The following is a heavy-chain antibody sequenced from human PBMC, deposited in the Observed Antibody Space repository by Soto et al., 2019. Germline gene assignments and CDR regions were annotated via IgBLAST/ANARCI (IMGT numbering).Heavy chain of an antibody. CDR2: IVPLSGTP. J-gene: IGHJ4*02. CDR3: ARDWRQMSRGGFFDY. V-gene: IGHV1-69*06. Sequence: QVRLVQSGAEVKKPGSSVKLSCKVSGGNSNSYSIAWVRQAPGQGLQWLGTIVPLSGTPNHAQQFQARVTITADTSTNTAYLELSSLRSEGTAIHYCARDWRQMSRGGFFDYWGQGSLVTISS. D-gene: IGHD3-16*01. CDR1: GGNSNSYS.